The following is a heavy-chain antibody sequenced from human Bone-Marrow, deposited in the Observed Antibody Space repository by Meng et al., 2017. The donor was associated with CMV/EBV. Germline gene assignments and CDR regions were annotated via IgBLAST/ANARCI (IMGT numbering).Heavy chain of an antibody. J-gene: IGHJ6*02. V-gene: IGHV3-73*01. D-gene: IGHD3-3*01. Sequence: GGSLRLSCAASGLTFSDSTIHWVRQASGKGLEWVGRIGRGAASYATGYAESVKGRFSISREDSENTAQLQMDSLKTEDTAVYYCSTSDRTLRATDYGMDVWGQGTTVTVSS. CDR3: STSDRTLRATDYGMDV. CDR2: IGRGAASYAT. CDR1: GLTFSDST.